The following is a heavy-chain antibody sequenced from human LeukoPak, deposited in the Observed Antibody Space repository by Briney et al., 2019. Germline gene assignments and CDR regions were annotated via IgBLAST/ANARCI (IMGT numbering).Heavy chain of an antibody. CDR3: AKEQGFTHGSPEDY. Sequence: PGGSLRLSCAASGFTFSSYAMSWVRQAPGKGLEWVSAISGSGGSTYSADSVKGRFTISRDNSKNTLYLQMDSLRAEDTAVYFCAKEQGFTHGSPEDYWGQGTLVTVSA. D-gene: IGHD5-18*01. V-gene: IGHV3-23*01. CDR2: ISGSGGST. CDR1: GFTFSSYA. J-gene: IGHJ4*02.